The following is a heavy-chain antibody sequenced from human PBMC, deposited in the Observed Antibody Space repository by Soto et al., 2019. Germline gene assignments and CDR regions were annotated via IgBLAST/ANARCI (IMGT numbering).Heavy chain of an antibody. CDR1: GGSMSSHY. CDR3: ARDRNGGGWFDP. V-gene: IGHV4-59*11. D-gene: IGHD3-10*01. CDR2: IYYSGST. J-gene: IGHJ5*02. Sequence: QVQLQESGPGLVKPSETLSLTCTVSGGSMSSHYWSWIRQPPGKGLEWLGCIYYSGSTHYNPSLKSRVTISVDTSKNQFSLNLSSVTAADTAVYYCARDRNGGGWFDPWGQGTLVTVSS.